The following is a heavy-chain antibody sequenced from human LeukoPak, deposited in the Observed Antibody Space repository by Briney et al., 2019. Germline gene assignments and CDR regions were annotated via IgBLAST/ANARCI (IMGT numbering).Heavy chain of an antibody. CDR1: GYTFTSYD. CDR2: MNPNSGNT. Sequence: APVKVSCKASGYTFTSYDINWVRQATGQGLEWMGWMNPNSGNTGYAQKFQGRVTMTRNASISTAYMELSSLRSEDTAVYYCARCTDDFWSGYYGYYYGMDVRGQGTTVTVSS. D-gene: IGHD3-3*01. V-gene: IGHV1-8*01. CDR3: ARCTDDFWSGYYGYYYGMDV. J-gene: IGHJ6*02.